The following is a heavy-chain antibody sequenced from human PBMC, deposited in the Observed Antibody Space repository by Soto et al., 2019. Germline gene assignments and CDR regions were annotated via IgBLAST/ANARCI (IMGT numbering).Heavy chain of an antibody. D-gene: IGHD6-19*01. Sequence: QVQLVESGGGVVQPGRSLRLSCAASGFTFSSYGMHWVRQAPGKGLEWVAVISYDGSNKYYADSVKGRFTISRDNSKNTLYLQMNSLRAEDTAVYYCAKPYWQGIAVAGTVDYWGQGTLVTVSS. V-gene: IGHV3-30*18. CDR1: GFTFSSYG. CDR3: AKPYWQGIAVAGTVDY. J-gene: IGHJ4*02. CDR2: ISYDGSNK.